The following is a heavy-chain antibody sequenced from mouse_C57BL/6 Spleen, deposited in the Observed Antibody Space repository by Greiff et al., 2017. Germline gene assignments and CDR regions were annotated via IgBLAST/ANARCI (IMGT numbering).Heavy chain of an antibody. CDR1: GYTFTSYW. CDR2: IDPSDSYT. V-gene: IGHV1-69*01. CDR3: ARGTTVARGGYAMDD. D-gene: IGHD1-1*01. Sequence: QVQLQQPGAELVMPGASVKLSCKASGYTFTSYWMHWVKQRPGQGLEWIGEIDPSDSYTNYNQKFKGKSTLTVDKSSSTAYMQLSSLTSEDSAVYYCARGTTVARGGYAMDDWGQGTSVTVSS. J-gene: IGHJ4*01.